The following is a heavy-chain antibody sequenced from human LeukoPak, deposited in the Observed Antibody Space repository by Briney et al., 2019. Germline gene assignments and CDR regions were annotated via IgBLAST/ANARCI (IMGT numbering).Heavy chain of an antibody. Sequence: SETPSLTRTVSGDSIRIYIWNSIRQPPGKRLGRRGYIYFRGSTNYNPSLKSRVTISVETSKNQFSLKLSSVTAADTAVYYCARASVSTMVRGVKNGMDVWGQGTTVTVSS. V-gene: IGHV4-59*01. J-gene: IGHJ6*02. CDR3: ARASVSTMVRGVKNGMDV. CDR1: GDSIRIYI. CDR2: IYFRGST. D-gene: IGHD3-10*01.